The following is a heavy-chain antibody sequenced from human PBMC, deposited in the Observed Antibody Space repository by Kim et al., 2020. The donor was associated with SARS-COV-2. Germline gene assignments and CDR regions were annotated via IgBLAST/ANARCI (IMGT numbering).Heavy chain of an antibody. CDR2: ISSRGMTK. CDR3: ARTGSGRGNSFDY. CDR1: GFTFSSYE. J-gene: IGHJ4*02. V-gene: IGHV3-48*03. Sequence: RGSLRLSCAASGFTFSSYEMNWVRQAPGKGLEWVSYISSRGMTKYYADSVKGRFTISRDNAKNSVYLQMNSLRAEDTAVYYCARTGSGRGNSFDYWGQGILVTVSS. D-gene: IGHD2-15*01.